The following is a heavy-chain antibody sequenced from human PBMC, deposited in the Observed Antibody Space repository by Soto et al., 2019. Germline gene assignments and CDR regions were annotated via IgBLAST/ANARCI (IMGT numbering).Heavy chain of an antibody. D-gene: IGHD3-10*01. V-gene: IGHV1-69*06. Sequence: ASVKVSCKASGGTFSSYAISWVRQAPGQGLEWMGGIIPIFGTANYAQKFQGRVTITADKSTSTAYMELSSLRSEDTAVYYCASCPRLWFGEFYGMDVWGQGTTVTVSS. CDR1: GGTFSSYA. CDR3: ASCPRLWFGEFYGMDV. CDR2: IIPIFGTA. J-gene: IGHJ6*02.